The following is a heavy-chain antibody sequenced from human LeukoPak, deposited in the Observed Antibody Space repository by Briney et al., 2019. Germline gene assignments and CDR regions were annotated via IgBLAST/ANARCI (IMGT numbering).Heavy chain of an antibody. Sequence: PSETLSLTCTVSGGSISGYYWSWIRQPPGKGLEWIGYIYSSGSTNYNPSLKSRVTISEDTSKNQFSLNLTSVTAADTAVYYCARILAAAPGSMDVWGRGTTVTVSS. D-gene: IGHD1-14*01. CDR1: GGSISGYY. V-gene: IGHV4-59*01. J-gene: IGHJ6*03. CDR3: ARILAAAPGSMDV. CDR2: IYSSGST.